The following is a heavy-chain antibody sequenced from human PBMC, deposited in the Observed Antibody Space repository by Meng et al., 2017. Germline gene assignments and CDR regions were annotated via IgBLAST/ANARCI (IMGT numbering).Heavy chain of an antibody. CDR1: GFTFSNYA. Sequence: GGSLRLSCAASGFTFSNYAMSWVRQAPGKGLEWVSAISGSGGSTYYADSVKGRFTISRDNSKNTLYLQMNSLRAEDTAVYYCAKDVIVVVVAASLFDYWGQGTLVTVSS. J-gene: IGHJ4*02. CDR3: AKDVIVVVVAASLFDY. V-gene: IGHV3-23*01. D-gene: IGHD2-15*01. CDR2: ISGSGGST.